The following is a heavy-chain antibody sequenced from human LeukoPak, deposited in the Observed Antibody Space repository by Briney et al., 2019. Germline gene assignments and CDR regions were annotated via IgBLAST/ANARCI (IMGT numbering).Heavy chain of an antibody. J-gene: IGHJ4*02. V-gene: IGHV4-31*03. CDR3: AKKGSGLTGTTVGLDY. CDR2: IYYSGST. D-gene: IGHD1-20*01. CDR1: GGSVSSGGYY. Sequence: SETLSLTCTVSGGSVSSGGYYWSWIRQHPGKGLEWIGYIYYSGSTYYNPSLKSRVTISVDTSKNQFSLKLSSVTAADTAVYYCAKKGSGLTGTTVGLDYWGQGTLVTVSS.